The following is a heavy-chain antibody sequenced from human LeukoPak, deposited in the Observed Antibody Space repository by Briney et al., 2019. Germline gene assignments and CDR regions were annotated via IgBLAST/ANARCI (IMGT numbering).Heavy chain of an antibody. Sequence: ASVKVSCKASGYTFTSYDINWVRQAPGQGLEWMGWVSAYNGNTNYAQKLQGRVTMTTDTSTSTAYMELRSLRSDDTAVYYCARAQCFDWQGAFDPWGQGTLVTVSS. CDR2: VSAYNGNT. CDR3: ARAQCFDWQGAFDP. J-gene: IGHJ5*02. CDR1: GYTFTSYD. D-gene: IGHD3-9*01. V-gene: IGHV1-18*04.